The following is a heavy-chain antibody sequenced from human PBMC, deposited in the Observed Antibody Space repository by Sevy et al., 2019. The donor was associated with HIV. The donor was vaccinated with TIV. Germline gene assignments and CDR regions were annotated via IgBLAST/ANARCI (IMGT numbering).Heavy chain of an antibody. J-gene: IGHJ5*02. V-gene: IGHV4-59*13. CDR3: ARVGPYGSGSYYNTGFENWFDP. D-gene: IGHD3-10*01. CDR1: GGSISSYY. Sequence: LLQLPETLSLTCTVSGGSISSYYWSWIRQPPGKGLEWIGYIYYSGSTNYNPSLKSRVTISVDTSKNQFSLKLSSVTAADTAVYYCARVGPYGSGSYYNTGFENWFDPWGQGTLVTVSS. CDR2: IYYSGST.